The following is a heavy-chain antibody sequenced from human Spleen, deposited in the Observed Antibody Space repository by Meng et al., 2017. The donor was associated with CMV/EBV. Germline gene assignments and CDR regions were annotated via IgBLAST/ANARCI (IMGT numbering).Heavy chain of an antibody. D-gene: IGHD3-3*01. CDR2: IIPILALA. J-gene: IGHJ6*02. Sequence: SVKVSCKASGDTFSNYAISWVRQAPGQGLEWMGGIIPILALANYAQKFQGRVTITADKSTSTAYMELSKLRPQDTAVYYCARDFKRRRGIFGTASGGYYGMDVWGQGTTVTVSS. CDR3: ARDFKRRRGIFGTASGGYYGMDV. V-gene: IGHV1-69*10. CDR1: GDTFSNYA.